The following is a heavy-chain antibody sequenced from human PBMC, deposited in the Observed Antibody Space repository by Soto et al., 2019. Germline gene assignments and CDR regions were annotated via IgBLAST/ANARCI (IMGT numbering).Heavy chain of an antibody. J-gene: IGHJ4*02. D-gene: IGHD5-12*01. CDR3: AKDRTPGGYSGYETDY. Sequence: GGSLRLSCAASGFTFSSYAMSWVRQAPGKGLEWVSAISGSGGSTYYADSVKGRFTISRDNSKNTLYLQMNSLRAEDTAVYYCAKDRTPGGYSGYETDYWGQGTLVTVSS. V-gene: IGHV3-23*01. CDR2: ISGSGGST. CDR1: GFTFSSYA.